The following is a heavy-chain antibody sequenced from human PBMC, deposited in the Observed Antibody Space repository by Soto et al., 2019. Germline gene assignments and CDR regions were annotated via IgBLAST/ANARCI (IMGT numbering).Heavy chain of an antibody. D-gene: IGHD3-10*01. V-gene: IGHV4-34*01. J-gene: IGHJ6*02. CDR1: GGSFSGYY. CDR2: IHHSGST. Sequence: SSETLSPTCAVPGGSFSGYYWSWIRQPPGMGLEWIGGIHHSGSTNYNPSFESQVTISVDTSKKQFSLNLKSATAADTAVYYCARALTDAEGFGYYYGMDVWGQGTAVTVSS. CDR3: ARALTDAEGFGYYYGMDV.